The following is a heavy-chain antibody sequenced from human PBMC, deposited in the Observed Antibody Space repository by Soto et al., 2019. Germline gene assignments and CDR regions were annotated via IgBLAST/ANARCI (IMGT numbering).Heavy chain of an antibody. J-gene: IGHJ6*02. V-gene: IGHV3-9*01. Sequence: EVQLVESGGGLVQPGRSLRLSCAASGFTFDDYAMHWVRQAPGKGLEWVSGISWNSGSIGYADSVKGRFTISRDNAKNSLYLQMNSLRDEDTALYYCAKDRGGMDVWGQGTTVTVSS. CDR1: GFTFDDYA. CDR2: ISWNSGSI. CDR3: AKDRGGMDV.